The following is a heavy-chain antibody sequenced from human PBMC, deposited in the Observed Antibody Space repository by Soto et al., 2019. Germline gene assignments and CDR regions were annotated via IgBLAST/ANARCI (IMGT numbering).Heavy chain of an antibody. CDR3: AKGARIQLWMTTYYYYGMDV. Sequence: QVPLVQSGAEVKKPGSSVKVSCKASGGTFSSYAISWVRQAPGQGLEWMGGIIPIFGTANYAQKFQGRVTITADKSTSTAYMELSSLRSEDTAVYYCAKGARIQLWMTTYYYYGMDVWGQGTTVTVSS. J-gene: IGHJ6*02. D-gene: IGHD5-18*01. V-gene: IGHV1-69*06. CDR2: IIPIFGTA. CDR1: GGTFSSYA.